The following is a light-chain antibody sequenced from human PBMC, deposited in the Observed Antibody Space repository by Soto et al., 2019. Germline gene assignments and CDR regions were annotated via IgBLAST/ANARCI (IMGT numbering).Light chain of an antibody. CDR2: DAS. Sequence: TQSPSALSASIGDTVTVTCRASRSCNSWLAWYQFKPGRAPKLLIHDASKLDTGVPSRFSGSGSGTEFSLTIRSLQPGGTAIYYCEQNHSFWKFGQGTKE. CDR1: RSCNSW. J-gene: IGKJ1*01. V-gene: IGKV1-5*01. CDR3: EQNHSFWK.